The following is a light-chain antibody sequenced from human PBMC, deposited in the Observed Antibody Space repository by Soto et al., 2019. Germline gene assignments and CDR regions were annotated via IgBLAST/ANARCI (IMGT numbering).Light chain of an antibody. CDR1: SSNIGSNP. Sequence: QLVLTQPPSASGTPGQTVTISCSGSSSNIGSNPVNWYQQLPGTAPKLLIYSNYHRPSGVPDRFSGSKSGTSASLAISGLQSDDEADYYCSAWHDSLNGPVFGGGTKLTVL. J-gene: IGLJ3*02. CDR3: SAWHDSLNGPV. V-gene: IGLV1-44*01. CDR2: SNY.